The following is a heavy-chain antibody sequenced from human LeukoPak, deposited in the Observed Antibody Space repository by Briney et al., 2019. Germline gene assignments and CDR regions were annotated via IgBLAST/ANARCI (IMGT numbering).Heavy chain of an antibody. D-gene: IGHD1-26*01. CDR3: ARLIVGATGYFDY. CDR1: GHTFTSYD. J-gene: IGHJ4*02. CDR2: INPNSGGT. Sequence: ASAKVSCKASGHTFTSYDINWVRQAPGQGLEWMGWINPNSGGTNYAQKFQGWVTMTRDTSISTAYMELSRLRSDDTAVYYCARLIVGATGYFDYWGQGTLVTVSS. V-gene: IGHV1-2*04.